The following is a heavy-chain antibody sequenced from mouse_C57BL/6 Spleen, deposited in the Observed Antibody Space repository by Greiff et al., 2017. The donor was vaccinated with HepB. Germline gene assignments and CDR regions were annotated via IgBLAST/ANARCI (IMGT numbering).Heavy chain of an antibody. D-gene: IGHD1-1*01. CDR2: IDPENGDT. V-gene: IGHV14-4*01. J-gene: IGHJ2*01. Sequence: EVQLQQSGAELVRPGASVKLSCTASGFNIKDDYMHWVKQRPEQGLEWIGWIDPENGDTEYASKFQGKATITADTSSNTAYLQLSSLTSEDTAVYYCTPITTFSEYFDYWGQGTTLTVSS. CDR3: TPITTFSEYFDY. CDR1: GFNIKDDY.